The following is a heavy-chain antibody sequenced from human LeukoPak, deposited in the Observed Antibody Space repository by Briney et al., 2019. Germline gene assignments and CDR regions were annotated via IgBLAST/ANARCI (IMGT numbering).Heavy chain of an antibody. CDR2: ISSSSSYI. Sequence: PGGSLRLSCAASGFTFSSYWMNWVRQAPGKGLEWVSSISSSSSYIYYADSVKGRFTISRDDAKNSLYLQMNSLRAEDTAVYYCARSGYDYYYYYGMDVWGQGTTVTVSS. CDR3: ARSGYDYYYYYGMDV. D-gene: IGHD5-18*01. V-gene: IGHV3-21*01. J-gene: IGHJ6*02. CDR1: GFTFSSYW.